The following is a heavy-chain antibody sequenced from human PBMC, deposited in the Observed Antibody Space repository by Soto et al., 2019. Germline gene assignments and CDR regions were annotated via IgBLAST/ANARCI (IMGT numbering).Heavy chain of an antibody. CDR3: AKGNTSGWYCFDY. CDR2: ISGPGRST. J-gene: IGHJ4*02. D-gene: IGHD6-19*01. CDR1: GFTCSDCA. V-gene: IGHV3-23*01. Sequence: EVQVWESGGGLVQHGGSLRLSCEASGFTCSDCAMSWVRQAPGKGLEWVSGISGPGRSTFYADSVKDRVTISRDNSKNAGYLRMTCLSAEATAVYYCAKGNTSGWYCFDYWGQGTLVTGSS.